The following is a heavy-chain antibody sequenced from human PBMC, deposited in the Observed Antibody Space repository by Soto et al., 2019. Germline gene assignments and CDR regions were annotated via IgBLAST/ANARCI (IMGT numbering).Heavy chain of an antibody. CDR2: ISAYNGNT. CDR3: ARVVVSMIVVAIARFDN. D-gene: IGHD3-22*01. CDR1: GYTFTSYG. J-gene: IGHJ4*02. Sequence: GASVKVSCKASGYTFTSYGISWVRQAPGQGLEWMGWISAYNGNTNYAQNLQGRVTMTTDTSTSTAYMELRSLRSDDTAVYYCARVVVSMIVVAIARFDNWGQGTLVTVSS. V-gene: IGHV1-18*04.